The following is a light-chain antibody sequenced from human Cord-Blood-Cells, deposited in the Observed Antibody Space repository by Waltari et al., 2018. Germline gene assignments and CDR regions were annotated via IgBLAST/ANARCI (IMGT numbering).Light chain of an antibody. CDR1: QSVLYSSNTKNY. V-gene: IGKV4-1*01. Sequence: DIVMTQSPDSVAVSLGQRATLHCKSSQSVLYSSNTKNYLAWCQQKPGPPPKLLSYWASPRESGVTDRLSGSRSGRGCSRPSSSLQAADVAVHYAQQDYSSPWPCGQG. CDR2: WAS. CDR3: QQDYSSPWP. J-gene: IGKJ1*01.